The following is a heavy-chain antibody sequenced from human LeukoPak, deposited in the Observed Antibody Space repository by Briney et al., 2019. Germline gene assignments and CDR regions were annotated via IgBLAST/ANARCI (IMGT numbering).Heavy chain of an antibody. CDR3: ARWGIVVVVAATDARGFDP. CDR1: GYTFTGYY. D-gene: IGHD2-15*01. J-gene: IGHJ5*02. CDR2: INPNSGGT. V-gene: IGHV1-2*02. Sequence: ASVKVSCKASGYTFTGYYMHWVRQAPGQGLEWMGWINPNSGGTNYAQKFQGRVTMTRDTSISTAYMELSRLRSDGTAVYYCARWGIVVVVAATDARGFDPWGQGTLVTVSS.